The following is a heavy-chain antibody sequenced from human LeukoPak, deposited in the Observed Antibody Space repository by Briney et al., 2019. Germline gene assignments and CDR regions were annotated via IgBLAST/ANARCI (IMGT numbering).Heavy chain of an antibody. CDR3: ARATSGSYLLRAFDI. CDR1: GGSFSGYY. D-gene: IGHD1-26*01. J-gene: IGHJ3*02. V-gene: IGHV4-34*01. Sequence: SETLSLACAVYGGSFSGYYWSWIRQPPGKGLEWIGEINHSGSTNYNPSLKSRVTISVDTSKNQFSLKLSSVTAADAAVYYCARATSGSYLLRAFDIWGQGTMVTVSS. CDR2: INHSGST.